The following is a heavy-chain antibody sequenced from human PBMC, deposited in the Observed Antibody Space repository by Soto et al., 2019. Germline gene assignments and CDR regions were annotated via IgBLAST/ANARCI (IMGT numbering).Heavy chain of an antibody. D-gene: IGHD2-21*02. J-gene: IGHJ4*02. V-gene: IGHV2-5*01. Sequence: QITLKESGPTLVKPTQTLTLTCTFSGFSLSTSGVGVGWIRQPPGKALEWLALIYWNDDKRYSPSLKSRLTITKDTSKIQVVLTMTNMDPVDTATYYCAHSWGILAYCGGDCYSPFDYWGQGTLVTVSS. CDR2: IYWNDDK. CDR1: GFSLSTSGVG. CDR3: AHSWGILAYCGGDCYSPFDY.